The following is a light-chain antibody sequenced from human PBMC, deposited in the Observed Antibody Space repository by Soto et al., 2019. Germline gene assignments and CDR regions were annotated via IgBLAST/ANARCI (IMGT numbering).Light chain of an antibody. J-gene: IGKJ1*01. CDR3: QQVKSYPWT. Sequence: DIQLTQSPSFLTASVGDRVTIPCRASQGISSFLAWYQQKPGKAPRLLIYAASTLQSGVPSRFSGSGSGTEFTLTISSLKHEDFATYYCQQVKSYPWTFGQGTKVEIK. CDR2: AAS. CDR1: QGISSF. V-gene: IGKV1-9*01.